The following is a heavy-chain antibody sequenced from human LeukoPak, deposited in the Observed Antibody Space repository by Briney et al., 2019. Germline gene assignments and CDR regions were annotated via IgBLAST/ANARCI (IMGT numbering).Heavy chain of an antibody. J-gene: IGHJ4*02. V-gene: IGHV4-59*01. CDR2: IYYSGST. CDR3: ARAPPTTNIATMDY. D-gene: IGHD6-13*01. Sequence: PSETLSLTCTVSGGSISSYYWSWIRRPPGKGLEWIGYIYYSGSTNYNASLKSRVTISVDTSKNQFSLKLTSVTAADTAVYYCARAPPTTNIATMDYWGQGTLVTVSS. CDR1: GGSISSYY.